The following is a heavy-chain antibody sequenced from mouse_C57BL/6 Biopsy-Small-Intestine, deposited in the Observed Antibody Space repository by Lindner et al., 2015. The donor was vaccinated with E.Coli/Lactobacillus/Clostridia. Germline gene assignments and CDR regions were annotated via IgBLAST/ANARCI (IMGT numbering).Heavy chain of an antibody. Sequence: VQLQESGPELVKPGASVKISCKASANAFSTSWMNWVKQRPGKGLEWIGRIYPGDGDTNYNGKFKGKATLSAEISSSTAYMQLSSLTSEDSAVYFCTSPNYYGSTYALDYWGQGTSVTVSS. V-gene: IGHV1-82*01. J-gene: IGHJ4*01. CDR2: IYPGDGDT. CDR1: ANAFSTSW. D-gene: IGHD1-1*01. CDR3: TSPNYYGSTYALDY.